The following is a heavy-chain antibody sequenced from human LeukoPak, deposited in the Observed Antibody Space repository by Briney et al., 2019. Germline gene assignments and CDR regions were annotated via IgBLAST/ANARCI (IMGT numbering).Heavy chain of an antibody. D-gene: IGHD2-8*01. CDR3: ARWTYCTDGVCYTDWYFDL. CDR1: GDTFSSYA. Sequence: SVKVSCKASGDTFSSYAFNWVRQAPGQGLEWMGGIIPIFGTPNYAQNFQDGITITADASTSTVYMELSSLRSEDTAVYYCARWTYCTDGVCYTDWYFDLWGRGTLVTVSS. CDR2: IIPIFGTP. J-gene: IGHJ2*01. V-gene: IGHV1-69*13.